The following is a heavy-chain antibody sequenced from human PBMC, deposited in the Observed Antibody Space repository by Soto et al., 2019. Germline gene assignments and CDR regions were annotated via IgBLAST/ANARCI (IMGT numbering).Heavy chain of an antibody. V-gene: IGHV4-59*01. J-gene: IGHJ5*02. D-gene: IGHD3-3*01. CDR2: IYYSGST. CDR3: ARASYYDFFPNWFGP. CDR1: RGSLSSYY. Sequence: SETLSLTCTVPRGSLSSYYSSWIRHPPGKGLEWIGYIYYSGSTNYNPSLKSRVTISVDTSKNQFSLKLSSVTAADTAVYYCARASYYDFFPNWFGPWGQGTLVTVSS.